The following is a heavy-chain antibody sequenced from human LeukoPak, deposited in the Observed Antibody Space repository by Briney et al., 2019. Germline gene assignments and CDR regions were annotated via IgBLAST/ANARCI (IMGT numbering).Heavy chain of an antibody. D-gene: IGHD3-3*01. CDR1: GGSFSGYY. Sequence: SETLSLTCAVYGGSFSGYYWSWIRPPPGKGLEWIGEINHSGSTNYNPSLKSRVTISVDTSKNQFSLKLSSVTAADTAVYYCARAHYDFWSGYQPIAAYFDYWGQGTLVTVSS. V-gene: IGHV4-34*01. CDR2: INHSGST. CDR3: ARAHYDFWSGYQPIAAYFDY. J-gene: IGHJ4*02.